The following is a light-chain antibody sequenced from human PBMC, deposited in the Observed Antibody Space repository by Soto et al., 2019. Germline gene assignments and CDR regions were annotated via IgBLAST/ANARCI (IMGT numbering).Light chain of an antibody. CDR1: SSDVGAYNY. CDR2: DVS. J-gene: IGLJ2*01. Sequence: QSALTQPASVSGSPGQSITMSCTGTSSDVGAYNYVSWYQQHPGKAPKLMIYDVSNRPSGVSNRFSGSKSGNTASLTISGLQADDEADYYCCSYTTSSTRVFGGGPKLTVL. V-gene: IGLV2-14*03. CDR3: CSYTTSSTRV.